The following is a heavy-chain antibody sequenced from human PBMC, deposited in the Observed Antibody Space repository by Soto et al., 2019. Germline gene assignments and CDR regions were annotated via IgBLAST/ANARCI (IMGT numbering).Heavy chain of an antibody. V-gene: IGHV3-30-3*01. D-gene: IGHD3-16*02. CDR1: GFSSTSYA. CDR2: ISYDGDSK. CDR3: ARHRYALAGPQYVNGLDV. J-gene: IGHJ6*02. Sequence: QVQLVESGGGVVQPGRSLRISCAASGFSSTSYAMHWLRWAPGKGLEWVAVISYDGDSKRYADSVKGRLTISRDNSKDTLYLQMNSLRSEDTALYYCARHRYALAGPQYVNGLDVWGQGTTVTVS.